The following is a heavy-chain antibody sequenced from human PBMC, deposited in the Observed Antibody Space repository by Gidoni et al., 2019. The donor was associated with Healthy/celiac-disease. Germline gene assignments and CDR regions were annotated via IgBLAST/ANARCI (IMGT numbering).Heavy chain of an antibody. J-gene: IGHJ6*02. D-gene: IGHD1-26*01. CDR3: ARALGIVGATTGVYYGMDV. CDR1: GFTFSSYA. CDR2: ISYDGSNK. V-gene: IGHV3-30*01. Sequence: QVQLVESGGGVVQPGRSLSLSCAASGFTFSSYALPWVRQAPGKGLEWVAVISYDGSNKYYADSVKGRFTISRDNSKNTLYLQMNSLRAEDTAVYYCARALGIVGATTGVYYGMDVWGQGTTVTVSS.